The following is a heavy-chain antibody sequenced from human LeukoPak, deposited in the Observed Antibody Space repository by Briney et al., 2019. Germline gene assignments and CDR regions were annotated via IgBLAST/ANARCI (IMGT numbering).Heavy chain of an antibody. CDR3: ARRDYFDY. V-gene: IGHV3-74*01. CDR2: INSDGSST. CDR1: GSTLSSYW. J-gene: IGHJ4*02. Sequence: PGGSLRLSCAAPGSTLSSYWMHWVRQTPGKGLVWVSRINSDGSSTYYADSVKGRFTISRDNAKNTLYPQMNSLRAEDTAVYYCARRDYFDYWGQGTLVTVSS.